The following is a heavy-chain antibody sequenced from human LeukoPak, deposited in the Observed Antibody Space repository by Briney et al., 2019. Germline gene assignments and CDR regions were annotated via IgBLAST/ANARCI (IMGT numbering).Heavy chain of an antibody. Sequence: GGSLRLSCAASGFTFSSYAMSWVRQAPGRGLEWVSTISGSGDSTYYADSVKGRFTISRDNSKNTLYLQMSSLRPEDTAVYYCPKGCASTSCYTCEYWGQGTLVTVSS. J-gene: IGHJ4*02. CDR1: GFTFSSYA. D-gene: IGHD2-2*01. V-gene: IGHV3-23*01. CDR2: ISGSGDST. CDR3: PKGCASTSCYTCEY.